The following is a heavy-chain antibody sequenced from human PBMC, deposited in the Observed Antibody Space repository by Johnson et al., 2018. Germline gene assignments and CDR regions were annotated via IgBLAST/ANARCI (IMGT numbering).Heavy chain of an antibody. CDR2: IVVGSGNT. V-gene: IGHV1-58*01. CDR3: AAEHYYDSSGLLAGEYFQH. D-gene: IGHD3-22*01. J-gene: IGHJ1*01. Sequence: QLVESGPEVKKPGTSVKVSCKASGFTFTSSAVQWVRQARGQRLEWIGWIVVGSGNTNYAQKFQERVTITRDMSTSTAYMELSRLRSEDTAMYYCAAEHYYDSSGLLAGEYFQHWGQGTLVTVSS. CDR1: GFTFTSSA.